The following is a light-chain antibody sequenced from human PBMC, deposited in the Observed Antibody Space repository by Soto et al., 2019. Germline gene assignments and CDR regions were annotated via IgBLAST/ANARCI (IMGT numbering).Light chain of an antibody. Sequence: EIVLTPSPGTLSLSPVERATLSCRASQSVSSSYLAWYQQKPGQAPRLLIYDASNRATGIPARFSGSGSGTDFTLTISSLEPEDFAVYYCQQRSNWPLTFGGGTKVDI. J-gene: IGKJ4*01. CDR2: DAS. V-gene: IGKV3D-20*02. CDR3: QQRSNWPLT. CDR1: QSVSSSY.